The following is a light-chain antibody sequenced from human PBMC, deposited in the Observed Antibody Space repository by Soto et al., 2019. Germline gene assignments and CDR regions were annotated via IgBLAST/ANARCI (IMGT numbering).Light chain of an antibody. CDR2: VAS. V-gene: IGKV3-11*01. Sequence: EIVLTQSRASLSFSPGERCTLSCRASQSLSKSLVWYQQKPGQAPRVLIDVASNRATGIPARFSGSGSGTDFTLTISSLEPEDFAVYFCQQRSSWPLTFGGGTKVDIK. CDR3: QQRSSWPLT. J-gene: IGKJ4*02. CDR1: QSLSKS.